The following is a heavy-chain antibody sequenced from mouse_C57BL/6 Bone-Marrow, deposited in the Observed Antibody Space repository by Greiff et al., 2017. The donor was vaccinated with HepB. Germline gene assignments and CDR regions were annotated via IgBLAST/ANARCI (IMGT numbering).Heavy chain of an antibody. J-gene: IGHJ3*01. D-gene: IGHD2-2*01. CDR1: GYSFTSYY. CDR3: ARGGGYDGFAY. CDR2: IYPGSGNT. Sequence: QVQLQQSGPELVKPGASVKISCKASGYSFTSYYIHWVKQRPGQGLEWIGWIYPGSGNTKYNEKFKGKATLTADTSSSTAYMQLSSLTSEDSAVYYCARGGGYDGFAYWGQGTLVTVSA. V-gene: IGHV1-66*01.